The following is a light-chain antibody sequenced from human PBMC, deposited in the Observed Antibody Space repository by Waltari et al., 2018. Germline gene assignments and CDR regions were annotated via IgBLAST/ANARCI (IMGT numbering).Light chain of an antibody. CDR1: QGIRNS. J-gene: IGKJ1*01. V-gene: IGKV1-16*01. CDR3: LQYDSYPRT. Sequence: DIQMTQSPSSLSAFVGDRVTISCRASQGIRNSVDWFQQKPGKAPKALMYGASTLHSGVPSRFSGSGFGTDFTLTISGLQPEDLATYYCLQYDSYPRTFGQETKVEIK. CDR2: GAS.